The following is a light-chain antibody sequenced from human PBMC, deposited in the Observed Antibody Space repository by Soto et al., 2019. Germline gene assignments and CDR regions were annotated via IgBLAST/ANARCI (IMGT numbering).Light chain of an antibody. Sequence: QSVLTQPASVSGAPGQTITISCTGSSSDMGAYYVVSWYQHLPGTAPKLLIYGNTKRPSGVPDRFSGSKSGTSASLTITGLQADDEADYYCHSYASSLTLVVFGTGTKLTVL. V-gene: IGLV1-40*01. CDR3: HSYASSLTLVV. CDR2: GNT. J-gene: IGLJ1*01. CDR1: SSDMGAYYV.